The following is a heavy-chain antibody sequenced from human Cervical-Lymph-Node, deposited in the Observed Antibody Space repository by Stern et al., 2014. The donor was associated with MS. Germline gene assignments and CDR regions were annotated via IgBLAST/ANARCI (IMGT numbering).Heavy chain of an antibody. CDR1: GYRFTGHH. J-gene: IGHJ4*02. D-gene: IGHD6-19*01. CDR2: INPDSGVT. V-gene: IGHV1-2*06. CDR3: ARSTVAGLDH. Sequence: VHLVESGAEVKKPGASVKVSCKPSGYRFTGHHIHWVRQAPGQGLEWMGRINPDSGVTNFAQRFQGRVTMTRDTSIGAAHMELTRLRSDDTAIYYCARSTVAGLDHWGQGTLVTVSS.